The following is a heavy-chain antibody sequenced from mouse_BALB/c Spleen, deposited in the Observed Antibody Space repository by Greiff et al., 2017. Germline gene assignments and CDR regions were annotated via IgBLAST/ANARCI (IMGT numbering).Heavy chain of an antibody. D-gene: IGHD2-1*01. Sequence: QVQLKQPGAELVKPGASVKLSCKASGYTFTSYWMHWVKQRPGQGLEWIGEIDPSDSYTNYNQKFKGKATLTVDKSSSTAYMQLSSLTSEDSAVYYCARRGGNYPDYWGQGTTLTVSS. CDR3: ARRGGNYPDY. V-gene: IGHV1-69*02. CDR1: GYTFTSYW. J-gene: IGHJ2*01. CDR2: IDPSDSYT.